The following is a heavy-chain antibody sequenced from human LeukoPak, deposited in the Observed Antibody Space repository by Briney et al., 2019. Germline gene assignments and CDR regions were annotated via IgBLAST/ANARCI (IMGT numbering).Heavy chain of an antibody. J-gene: IGHJ5*02. D-gene: IGHD3-9*01. CDR3: ARGDYDILTGSRPDGWFDP. CDR2: IYTSGST. Sequence: SETLSLTCTVSGGSISSYYWSWIRQPAGKGLEWIGRIYTSGSTNYNPSLKSRVTMSVDTSKNQFSLKLSSVTAADTAVYYCARGDYDILTGSRPDGWFDPWGQGTLVTVSS. V-gene: IGHV4-4*07. CDR1: GGSISSYY.